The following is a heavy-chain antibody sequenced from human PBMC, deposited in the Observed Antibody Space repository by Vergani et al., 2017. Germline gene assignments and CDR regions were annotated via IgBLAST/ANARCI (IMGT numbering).Heavy chain of an antibody. V-gene: IGHV1-18*04. J-gene: IGHJ4*02. CDR2: ISAYIGNT. CDR3: AREQWLPIDYFDY. CDR1: GYPLTSSG. D-gene: IGHD6-19*01. Sequence: QVQLVQSGAEVKKPGAPVKAPGKVSGYPLTSSGIGGLRQAPGQGLEWMGWISAYIGNTNYEQKLQGRVTMTTDTSTSTAYMELRSLRSDDTAVYYCAREQWLPIDYFDYWGQGTLVTVSS.